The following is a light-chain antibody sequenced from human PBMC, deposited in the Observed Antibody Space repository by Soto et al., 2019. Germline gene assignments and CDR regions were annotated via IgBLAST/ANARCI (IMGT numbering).Light chain of an antibody. V-gene: IGLV2-14*01. Sequence: LTQPASVSGSPGQSITISCTGTSSDIGGYNYVSWYQQHPGKAPKLMIYEVTNRPSGVSNRFSGSKSGNTASLTISGLQAEDDGDYYCCAYAGSYNIYLFGTGTKVTV. J-gene: IGLJ1*01. CDR2: EVT. CDR1: SSDIGGYNY. CDR3: CAYAGSYNIYL.